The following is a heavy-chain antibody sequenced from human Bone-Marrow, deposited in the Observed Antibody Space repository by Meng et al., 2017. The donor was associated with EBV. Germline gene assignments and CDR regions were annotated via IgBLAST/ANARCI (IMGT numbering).Heavy chain of an antibody. V-gene: IGHV4-34*01. CDR3: ARVWGPAAMPRRLGWYFDV. J-gene: IGHJ2*01. CDR2: INHSGST. D-gene: IGHD2-2*01. CDR1: GGSFSGYD. Sequence: WGAVLLKPSAPPSLPCAVYGGSFSGYDWSWIRQPPGKGLEWIGEINHSGSTNYNPSLKSRVTILVDTSKNQFSLKLSSVTAADTAVYYCARVWGPAAMPRRLGWYFDVWGRGTLVTVSS.